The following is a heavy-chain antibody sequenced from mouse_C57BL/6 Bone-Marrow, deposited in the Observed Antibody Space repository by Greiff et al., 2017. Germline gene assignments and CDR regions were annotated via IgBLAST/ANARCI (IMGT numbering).Heavy chain of an antibody. CDR2: ISDGGSYT. CDR3: AIYDGYYFYYAMDY. Sequence: EVKLVESGGGLVKPGGSPKLSCAASGFTFSSYAMSWVRQTPEKRLEWVATISDGGSYTYYPDNVKGRFTISRDNAKNNLYLQMSHLKSEDTAMYYCAIYDGYYFYYAMDYWGQGTSVTVSS. D-gene: IGHD2-3*01. V-gene: IGHV5-4*03. CDR1: GFTFSSYA. J-gene: IGHJ4*01.